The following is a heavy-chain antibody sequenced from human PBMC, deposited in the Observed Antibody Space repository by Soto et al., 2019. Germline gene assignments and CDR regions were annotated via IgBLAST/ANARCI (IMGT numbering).Heavy chain of an antibody. V-gene: IGHV1-3*01. CDR1: GYTFTSYA. CDR3: ARGRITIFGVVQPSMDV. Sequence: GASVKVSCKASGYTFTSYAMHWVRQAPGQRLKWMGWINAGNGNTKYSQKFQGRVTITRDTSASTAYMELSSLRSEDTAVYYCARGRITIFGVVQPSMDVWGQGTTVTVSS. CDR2: INAGNGNT. J-gene: IGHJ6*02. D-gene: IGHD3-3*01.